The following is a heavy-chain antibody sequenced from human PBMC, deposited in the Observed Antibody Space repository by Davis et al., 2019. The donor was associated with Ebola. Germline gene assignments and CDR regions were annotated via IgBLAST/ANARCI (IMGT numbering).Heavy chain of an antibody. V-gene: IGHV3-73*01. D-gene: IGHD4-17*01. J-gene: IGHJ6*02. CDR3: NYGDYYYYYGMDV. CDR1: GFTFSGSA. Sequence: GESLKISCAASGFTFSGSAMHWVRQASGKGLEWVGRIRSKANSYATAYAASVKGRFTIPRDDSQNTAYLQMNSLKTEDTAVYYCNYGDYYYYYGMDVWGQGTTVTVSS. CDR2: IRSKANSYAT.